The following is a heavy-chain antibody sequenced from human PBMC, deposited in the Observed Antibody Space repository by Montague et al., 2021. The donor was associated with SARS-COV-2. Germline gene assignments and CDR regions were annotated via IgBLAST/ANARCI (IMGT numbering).Heavy chain of an antibody. CDR3: ARHYSATLPAGY. CDR1: GGSISSFY. Sequence: SETLSLTCTVSGGSISSFYWSWFRQPPGKGLEWIGYISDSGSTNYNPSLTSRVTMSVDTSKNQFSLKVNSVTAADTAVYYCARHYSATLPAGYLGQGTLGTGSS. J-gene: IGHJ4*02. V-gene: IGHV4-59*08. D-gene: IGHD2-15*01. CDR2: ISDSGST.